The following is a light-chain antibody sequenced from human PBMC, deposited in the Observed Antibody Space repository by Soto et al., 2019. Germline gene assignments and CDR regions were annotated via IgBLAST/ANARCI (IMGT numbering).Light chain of an antibody. CDR3: QQYCSSPPRYT. Sequence: EIVLTQSPGTLSLSPGERATLSCRASQSVSSSYLAWYQQKPGQAPRLLIYGASSRATRIPDRFSGSGSGTDFTLTISRLEPEDFAVYYCQQYCSSPPRYTFGQGTKLEIK. J-gene: IGKJ2*01. V-gene: IGKV3-20*01. CDR2: GAS. CDR1: QSVSSSY.